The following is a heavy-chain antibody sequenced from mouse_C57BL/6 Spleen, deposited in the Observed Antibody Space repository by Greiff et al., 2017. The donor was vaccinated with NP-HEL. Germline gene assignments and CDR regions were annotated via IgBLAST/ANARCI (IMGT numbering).Heavy chain of an antibody. V-gene: IGHV1-7*01. D-gene: IGHD1-1*01. CDR1: GYTFTSYW. Sequence: QVQLKQSGAELAKPGASVKLSCKASGYTFTSYWMHWVKQRPGQGLEWIGYINPSSGYTKYNQKFKDKATLTADKSSSTAYMQLSSLTYEDSAVYYCARYYYGSSYAIDYWGQGTTLTVSS. CDR3: ARYYYGSSYAIDY. CDR2: INPSSGYT. J-gene: IGHJ2*01.